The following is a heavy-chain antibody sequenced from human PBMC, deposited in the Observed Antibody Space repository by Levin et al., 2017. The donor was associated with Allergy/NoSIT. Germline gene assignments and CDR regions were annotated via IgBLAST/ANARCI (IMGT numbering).Heavy chain of an antibody. CDR3: AAVYYYGSGSMDAFDI. Sequence: ASVKVSCKASGFTFTSSAMQWVRQARGQRLEWIGWIVVGSGNTNYAQKFQERVTITRDMSTSTAYMELSSLRSEDTAVYYCAAVYYYGSGSMDAFDIWGQGTMVTVSS. D-gene: IGHD3-10*01. CDR2: IVVGSGNT. V-gene: IGHV1-58*02. CDR1: GFTFTSSA. J-gene: IGHJ3*02.